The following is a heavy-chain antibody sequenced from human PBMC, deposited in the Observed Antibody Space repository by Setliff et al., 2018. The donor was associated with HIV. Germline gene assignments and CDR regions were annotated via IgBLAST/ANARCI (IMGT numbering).Heavy chain of an antibody. CDR3: ARDTPSYSSGWYVTPNFDY. J-gene: IGHJ4*02. D-gene: IGHD6-19*01. V-gene: IGHV1-18*01. CDR1: GYTFTSYG. CDR2: ISAYNGNT. Sequence: ASVKVSCKASGYTFTSYGISWVRQAPGQGLEWMGWISAYNGNTNYAQKLQGRVTMTTDTSTSTAYMELRSLSSDDTAVYYCARDTPSYSSGWYVTPNFDYWGQGTLVTVSS.